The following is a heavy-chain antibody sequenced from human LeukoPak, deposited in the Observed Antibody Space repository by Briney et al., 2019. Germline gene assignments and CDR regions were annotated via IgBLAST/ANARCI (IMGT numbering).Heavy chain of an antibody. D-gene: IGHD2-8*01. CDR1: GFTFSTYT. CDR3: ARDRLTNDAFDI. CDR2: ISSSSTYI. Sequence: GGSLRLSCAASGFTFSTYTMNWVRQVPGKGLEWVSSISSSSTYIYYAGSVQGRFTISRDNAKNSLYLQMNSLRAEDTAVYYCARDRLTNDAFDIWGQGTMVTVSS. V-gene: IGHV3-21*01. J-gene: IGHJ3*02.